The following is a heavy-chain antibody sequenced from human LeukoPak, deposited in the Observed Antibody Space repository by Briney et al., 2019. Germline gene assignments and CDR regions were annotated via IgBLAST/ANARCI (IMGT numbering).Heavy chain of an antibody. CDR3: ARSYYDFWSGYLAFDY. CDR1: GFTFSSYA. D-gene: IGHD3-3*01. J-gene: IGHJ4*02. V-gene: IGHV3-23*01. CDR2: ISGSGGST. Sequence: PGGSLRLSCAASGFTFSSYAMSWVRQAPGKGLEWVSAISGSGGSTYYADSVKGRFTISRDNSKNTLYLQMNSLRAEDTAVYYCARSYYDFWSGYLAFDYWGQGTLVTVSS.